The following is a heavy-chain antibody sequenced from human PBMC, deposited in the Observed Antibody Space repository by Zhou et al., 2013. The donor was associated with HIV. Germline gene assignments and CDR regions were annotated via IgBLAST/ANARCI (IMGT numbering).Heavy chain of an antibody. CDR3: AREAVAGTAELAL. CDR2: INPGIGST. D-gene: IGHD6-19*01. CDR1: GYPFTSYY. J-gene: IGHJ4*02. Sequence: QVQLVQSGAEMKKPGASVNISCKASGYPFTSYYIHWVRQAPGQGLEWMGLINPGIGSTYYAEKFQGRVTMTRDTSTNTVNMQLGTLTSEDTAVYYCAREAVAGTAELALWGQGTLVTVSS. V-gene: IGHV1-46*01.